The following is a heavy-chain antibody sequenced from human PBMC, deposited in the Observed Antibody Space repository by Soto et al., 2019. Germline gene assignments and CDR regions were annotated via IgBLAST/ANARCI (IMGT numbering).Heavy chain of an antibody. CDR2: IYHSGST. CDR3: ARSVASSGWYYFDY. Sequence: SETLSLTCAVSSGSISSSNWWSWVRQPPGKGLEWIGEIYHSGSTNYNPSLKSRVTISVDKSKNQFSLKLSSVTAADTAVYYCARSVASSGWYYFDYWGQGTLVTVSS. CDR1: SGSISSSNW. V-gene: IGHV4-4*02. D-gene: IGHD6-19*01. J-gene: IGHJ4*02.